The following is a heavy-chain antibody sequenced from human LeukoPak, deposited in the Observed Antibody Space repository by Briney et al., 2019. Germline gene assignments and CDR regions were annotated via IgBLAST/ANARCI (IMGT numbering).Heavy chain of an antibody. CDR2: IYPGDSDT. D-gene: IGHD5-18*01. CDR1: GYSFTSYW. CDR3: ARVWDTALYYYMDV. J-gene: IGHJ6*03. V-gene: IGHV5-51*01. Sequence: GESLKISGKGSGYSFTSYWIGWARQMPGKGLEWRGIIYPGDSDTRYSPSFQGQVTISADKSISTAYLQWSSLKASDTAMYYCARVWDTALYYYMDVWGKGTTVTVSS.